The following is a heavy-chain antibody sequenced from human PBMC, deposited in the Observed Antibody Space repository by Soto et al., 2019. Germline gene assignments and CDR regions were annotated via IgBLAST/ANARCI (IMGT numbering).Heavy chain of an antibody. Sequence: SETLSLTCAVYGGSFSGYYWSWIRQPPGKGLEWIGEINHSGSTNYNPSLKSRVTISVDTSKNQFSLKLSSVTAADTAVYYCARGGFGVVIPRRAWFDPWGQGTLVTVSS. CDR1: GGSFSGYY. J-gene: IGHJ5*02. V-gene: IGHV4-34*01. CDR3: ARGGFGVVIPRRAWFDP. CDR2: INHSGST. D-gene: IGHD3-3*01.